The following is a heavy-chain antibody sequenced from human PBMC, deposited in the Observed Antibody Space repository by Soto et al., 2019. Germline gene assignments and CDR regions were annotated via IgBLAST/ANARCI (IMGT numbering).Heavy chain of an antibody. Sequence: EVQLVESGGGLVQPGASLRLSCVASGFALSNYWINWVHQAPGKGLEWVANIKQDGSEKNYVDSVKGRFTISRDNARNSLYLQMNSLRAEDTAAYYCATETSTWGCWGQGTLVTVSS. CDR1: GFALSNYW. V-gene: IGHV3-7*05. CDR2: IKQDGSEK. D-gene: IGHD7-27*01. CDR3: ATETSTWGC. J-gene: IGHJ4*02.